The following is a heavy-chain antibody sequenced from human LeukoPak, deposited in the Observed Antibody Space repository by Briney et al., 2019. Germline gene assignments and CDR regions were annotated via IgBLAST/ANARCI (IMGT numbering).Heavy chain of an antibody. D-gene: IGHD5-12*01. CDR1: GFTVSSNY. J-gene: IGHJ4*02. CDR3: AREDRLRGFGY. CDR2: IYSGGST. V-gene: IGHV3-66*01. Sequence: GGSLRLSCAASGFTVSSNYMSWVRQAPGKGLEWVSVIYSGGSTYYADSVKGRFTISRDNSKNTLYLQMNSLRAEDTAVYYCAREDRLRGFGYWGQGTLVTVSS.